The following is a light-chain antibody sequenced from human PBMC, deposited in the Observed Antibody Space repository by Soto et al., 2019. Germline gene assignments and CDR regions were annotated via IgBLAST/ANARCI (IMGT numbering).Light chain of an antibody. CDR1: SSNIGSNS. CDR3: AAWDDSLSGVI. J-gene: IGLJ2*01. CDR2: YNN. Sequence: QSVLTQPPSASGTPGQRVTISCSGSSSNIGSNSVNWFQQFPGAAPKVLIYYNNLRPSGVPDRFSGSKSGTSASLAISGLQSEDEADYYCAAWDDSLSGVIFGGGTQDTVL. V-gene: IGLV1-44*01.